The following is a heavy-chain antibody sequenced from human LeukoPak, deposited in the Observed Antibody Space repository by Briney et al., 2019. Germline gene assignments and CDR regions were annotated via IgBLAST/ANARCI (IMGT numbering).Heavy chain of an antibody. J-gene: IGHJ4*02. CDR1: GFTFSGYG. D-gene: IGHD5-24*01. Sequence: GGSLRLSCTASGFTFSGYGMHWVRQAPGMGLEWVAIISYDGSNTFYGDSVKGRFTISRDNSKKTLYLQMNSLRTEDTAVYYCARGAGYNYPYYFDYWGQGTLVTVSS. CDR3: ARGAGYNYPYYFDY. CDR2: ISYDGSNT. V-gene: IGHV3-30*03.